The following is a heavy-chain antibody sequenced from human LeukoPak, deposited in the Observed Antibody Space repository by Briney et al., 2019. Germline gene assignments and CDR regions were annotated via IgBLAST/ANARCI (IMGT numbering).Heavy chain of an antibody. CDR3: ARDRLSVVVVAAPDSFDY. J-gene: IGHJ4*02. CDR1: GFTFSSYS. Sequence: GGSLRLSCAASGFTFSSYSMNWVRQAPGKGLEWVSSISSSSSYIYYADSVKGRFTISRDNAKNSLYLQMNSLRAEDTAVYYCARDRLSVVVVAAPDSFDYWGQGTLVTVSS. V-gene: IGHV3-21*01. CDR2: ISSSSSYI. D-gene: IGHD2-15*01.